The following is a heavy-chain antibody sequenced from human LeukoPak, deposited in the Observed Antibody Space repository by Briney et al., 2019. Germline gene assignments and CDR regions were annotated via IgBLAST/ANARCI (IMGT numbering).Heavy chain of an antibody. CDR2: MYTSGTT. CDR3: ARGVSAVTVDS. D-gene: IGHD4-17*01. V-gene: IGHV4-4*07. J-gene: IGHJ4*02. CDR1: DGSINGYY. Sequence: KSSETLTLTCTVSDGSINGYYWSWIRQPAGKGLEWIRRMYTSGTTYYSPSLKSRVTVSLDTYKNQFSLKLSSVTAADTAVYYWARGVSAVTVDSWGQGTLVTVSS.